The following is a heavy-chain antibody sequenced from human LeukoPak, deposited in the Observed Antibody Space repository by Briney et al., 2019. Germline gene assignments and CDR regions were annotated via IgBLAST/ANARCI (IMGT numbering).Heavy chain of an antibody. CDR1: GFTLSNNW. D-gene: IGHD6-13*01. V-gene: IGHV3-74*01. Sequence: GGSLRLSCAASGFTLSNNWMHWVRHAPGKGLVWVSRIKSDGSRTNYVDSVKGRFTISRDNAKNTLYLQMNSLRAEDTAVYYCAKGVYSSSWYGAFDIWGQGTMVTVSS. CDR3: AKGVYSSSWYGAFDI. CDR2: IKSDGSRT. J-gene: IGHJ3*02.